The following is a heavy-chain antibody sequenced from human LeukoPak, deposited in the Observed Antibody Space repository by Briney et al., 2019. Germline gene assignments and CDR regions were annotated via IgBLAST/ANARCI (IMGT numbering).Heavy chain of an antibody. Sequence: PSETLSLTCTVSGGSISGYYMSWVRQAPGKGLEWVSVIYSGGSTYYADSVKGRFTISRDNSKNTLYLQMNSLRAEDTAVYYCARDCSGGSCCSYYYGMDVWGQGTTVTVSS. J-gene: IGHJ6*02. CDR3: ARDCSGGSCCSYYYGMDV. CDR2: IYSGGST. V-gene: IGHV3-53*01. CDR1: GGSISGYY. D-gene: IGHD2-15*01.